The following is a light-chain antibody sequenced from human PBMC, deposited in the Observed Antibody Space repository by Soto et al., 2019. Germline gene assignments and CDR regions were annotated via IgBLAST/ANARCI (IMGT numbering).Light chain of an antibody. J-gene: IGKJ3*01. CDR3: QQYQDSPPLT. CDR1: ESVSSS. CDR2: DVF. Sequence: EIVLTQSPATLSVSPGERVTLSCRASESVSSSLACYQHKPGQPPRLLIYDVFTRATDIPARFSGSGSWTQFTLTISSLQSEDFAVSYCQQYQDSPPLTFAPGTKVEIK. V-gene: IGKV3-15*01.